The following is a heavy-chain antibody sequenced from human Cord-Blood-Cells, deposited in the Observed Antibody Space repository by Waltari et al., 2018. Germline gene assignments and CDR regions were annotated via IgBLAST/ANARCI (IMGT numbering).Heavy chain of an antibody. J-gene: IGHJ4*02. CDR1: GFTFSSYA. CDR3: AKDIEAARHNWDY. D-gene: IGHD6-13*01. Sequence: EVQLLESGGGLVQPGGSLRLSCAASGFTFSSYAMSWVRQAPGKGREWVSAISGRGGSTYYADSVKGRFTISRDNSKNTLYLQMNSLRAEDTAVYYCAKDIEAARHNWDYWGQGTLVTVSS. CDR2: ISGRGGST. V-gene: IGHV3-23*01.